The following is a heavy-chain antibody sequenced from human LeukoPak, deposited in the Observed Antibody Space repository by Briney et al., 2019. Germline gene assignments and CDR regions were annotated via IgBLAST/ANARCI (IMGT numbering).Heavy chain of an antibody. Sequence: SETLSLSCAVSGGSISSGGYSWSWIRQPPGKGLEWIGYIYHSGSTYYNPSLKSRVTISVDRSKNQFSLKLSSVTAADTAVYYCARERSTSCYDYWGQGTLVTVSS. D-gene: IGHD2-2*01. J-gene: IGHJ4*02. V-gene: IGHV4-30-2*01. CDR3: ARERSTSCYDY. CDR1: GGSISSGGYS. CDR2: IYHSGST.